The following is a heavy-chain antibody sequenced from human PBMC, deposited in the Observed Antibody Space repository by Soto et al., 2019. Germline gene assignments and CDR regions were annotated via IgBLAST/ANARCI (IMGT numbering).Heavy chain of an antibody. D-gene: IGHD5-12*01. CDR3: TREDVDPNYYYYGMDV. V-gene: IGHV3-49*03. CDR1: GFTFGDYA. CDR2: IRSKAYGGTT. J-gene: IGHJ6*02. Sequence: PGGSLRLSCTASGFTFGDYAMSWFRQAPGKGLEWVGFIRSKAYGGTTEYAASVKGRFTISRDDSKSIAYLQMNSLKTEDTAVYYCTREDVDPNYYYYGMDVWGQGTTVTVSS.